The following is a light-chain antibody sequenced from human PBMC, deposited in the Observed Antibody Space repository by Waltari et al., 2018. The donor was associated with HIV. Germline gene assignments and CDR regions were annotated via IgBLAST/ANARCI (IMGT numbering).Light chain of an antibody. CDR1: SPNVRNNY. Sequence: QSVLAQPRSVSGTPGQRVNISCSGSSPNVRNNYVYWYQQVPGVAPKLLINRNNQRPAGVTDRFSGSKSGTSASLAISGLRTEDEAEYYCAAWDDRLSGRLFGGGTKVTVL. J-gene: IGLJ2*01. CDR3: AAWDDRLSGRL. V-gene: IGLV1-47*01. CDR2: RNN.